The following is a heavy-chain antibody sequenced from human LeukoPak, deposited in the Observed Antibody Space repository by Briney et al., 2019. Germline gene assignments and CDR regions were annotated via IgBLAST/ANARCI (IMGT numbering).Heavy chain of an antibody. J-gene: IGHJ6*02. Sequence: SETLSLTCTVSGGSISSYYWSWIRQPPGKGLEWIAYIYYSGRTNYKPSPKSRVAISVATTKIQFSLKQSSVPAEATAVYYCARAWGFGEFYYYYGMDVWGQGTTVTVSS. V-gene: IGHV4-59*01. CDR2: IYYSGRT. D-gene: IGHD3-10*01. CDR1: GGSISSYY. CDR3: ARAWGFGEFYYYYGMDV.